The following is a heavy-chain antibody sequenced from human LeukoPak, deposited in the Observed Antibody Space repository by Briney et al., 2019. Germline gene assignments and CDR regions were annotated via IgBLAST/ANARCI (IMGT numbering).Heavy chain of an antibody. CDR1: GGSISSSSYY. V-gene: IGHV4-39*01. CDR3: ASLREGTANDY. CDR2: IYYSGST. J-gene: IGHJ4*02. Sequence: SETLSLTCTVSGGSISSSSYYWGCIRPPPGKGLEWSGSIYYSGSTYYNPSLKSRATISVNTSKNQFSLKLSSVTAADTAVYYGASLREGTANDYWGQGTLVTVSS. D-gene: IGHD1-1*01.